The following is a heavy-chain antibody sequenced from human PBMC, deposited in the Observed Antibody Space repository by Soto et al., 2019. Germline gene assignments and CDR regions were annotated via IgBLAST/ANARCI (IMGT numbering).Heavy chain of an antibody. Sequence: EVQLLESGGGLIQPGGSLRLSCAASGFTFSSSGMSWVRQAPGKGLEWVSAIGGNAYNSYYTDSVRGRFTISRDNSRDTLYLQMSSLRAEDTAVYYCAKDLAVRGLIKPLDNWGQGTLVTVSS. CDR2: IGGNAYNS. CDR3: AKDLAVRGLIKPLDN. J-gene: IGHJ4*02. V-gene: IGHV3-23*01. D-gene: IGHD3-10*01. CDR1: GFTFSSSG.